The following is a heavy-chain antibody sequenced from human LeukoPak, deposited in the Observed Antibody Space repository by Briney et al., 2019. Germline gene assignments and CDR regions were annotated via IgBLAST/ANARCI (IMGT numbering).Heavy chain of an antibody. Sequence: GRSLRLSCAASGFTFSSYAMHWVRQAPGKGLEWVAVISYDGSNKYYADSVKGRFTISRDNSKNTLYLQMNSLRAEDTAVYYCARDRAGEQWLPAYYYCGMDVWGQGTTVTVSS. D-gene: IGHD6-19*01. J-gene: IGHJ6*02. CDR2: ISYDGSNK. CDR3: ARDRAGEQWLPAYYYCGMDV. CDR1: GFTFSSYA. V-gene: IGHV3-30-3*01.